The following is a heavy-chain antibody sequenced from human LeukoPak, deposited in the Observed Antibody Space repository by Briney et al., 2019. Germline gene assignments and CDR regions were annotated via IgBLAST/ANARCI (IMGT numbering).Heavy chain of an antibody. CDR1: SGSISSYY. D-gene: IGHD3-22*01. V-gene: IGHV4-59*08. J-gene: IGHJ4*02. CDR3: ARHPGNYYDSSGYREYGPFVY. CDR2: IYYSGST. Sequence: SETLSLTCTVSSGSISSYYWSWIRQPPGKGLEWIGYIYYSGSTNYNPSLKSRVTISVDTSKNQFSLKLSSVTAADTAVYYCARHPGNYYDSSGYREYGPFVYWGQRTLVTVSS.